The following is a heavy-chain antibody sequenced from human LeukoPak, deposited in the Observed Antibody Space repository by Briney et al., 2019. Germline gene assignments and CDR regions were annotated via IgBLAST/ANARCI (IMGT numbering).Heavy chain of an antibody. V-gene: IGHV3-7*03. CDR1: GFTFSYYW. D-gene: IGHD3-22*01. J-gene: IGHJ4*02. CDR3: ARCGADTSGYYPFDY. Sequence: GGSLRLSCAASGFTFSYYWMPWVRQAPGTGLDWVANIKQDGSEKYYVDSVKGRFTISRDNAKNTLYLQMNSLRAEDTAVYYCARCGADTSGYYPFDYWGQGALVTVSS. CDR2: IKQDGSEK.